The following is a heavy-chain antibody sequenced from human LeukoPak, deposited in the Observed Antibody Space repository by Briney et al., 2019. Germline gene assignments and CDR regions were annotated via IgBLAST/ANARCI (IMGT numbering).Heavy chain of an antibody. Sequence: ASETLSLTCNVSGASISNYYWTWIRQPAGRGLEWIGRAYSSGSTNYNPSLESRVTMSVDTSKNQFSLKLSSVTAADTAVYYCARNPGSDYPEWWGQGTLVTVSS. V-gene: IGHV4-4*07. J-gene: IGHJ4*02. CDR3: ARNPGSDYPEW. CDR1: GASISNYY. D-gene: IGHD4-17*01. CDR2: AYSSGST.